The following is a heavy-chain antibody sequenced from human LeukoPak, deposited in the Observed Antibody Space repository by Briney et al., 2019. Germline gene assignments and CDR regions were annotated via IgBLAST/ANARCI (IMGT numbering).Heavy chain of an antibody. J-gene: IGHJ4*02. Sequence: SETLSLTCAVYGGSFSGYYWSWIRQPPGKGLEWIGENNHSGSTNYNPSLKSRVTISVDTSKNQFSLKLSSVTAADTAVYYCARGRQTYYYDSSGNGPFDYWGQGTLVTVSS. CDR1: GGSFSGYY. D-gene: IGHD3-22*01. V-gene: IGHV4-34*01. CDR3: ARGRQTYYYDSSGNGPFDY. CDR2: NNHSGST.